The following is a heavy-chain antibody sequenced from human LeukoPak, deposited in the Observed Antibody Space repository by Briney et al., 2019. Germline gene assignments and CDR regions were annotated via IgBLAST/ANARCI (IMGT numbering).Heavy chain of an antibody. CDR1: GFTFSSYG. V-gene: IGHV3-30*18. Sequence: PGGSLRLSCVASGFTFSSYGMHWVRQAPGKGLEWVAVISYDGSNKYYADSVKGRFTISRDNSKNTLYLQMNSLRAEDTAVYYCAKGPESFIVTAGNFDYWGQGTLVTVSS. CDR3: AKGPESFIVTAGNFDY. CDR2: ISYDGSNK. J-gene: IGHJ4*02. D-gene: IGHD1-26*01.